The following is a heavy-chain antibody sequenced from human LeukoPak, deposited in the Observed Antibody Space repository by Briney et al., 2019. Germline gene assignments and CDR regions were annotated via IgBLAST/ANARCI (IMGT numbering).Heavy chain of an antibody. J-gene: IGHJ4*02. CDR2: INSDGTTT. CDR1: GFTFSNYW. CDR3: WVLATAGEDDY. Sequence: PGGSLRLSCAASGFTFSNYWMHWVRQAPGKGLVWVSRINSDGTTTSYADSVRGRFTISRDNTKNTLYLQMNSLRAEDTAVYYCWVLATAGEDDYWGQGTLVSVSS. D-gene: IGHD2-8*01. V-gene: IGHV3-74*01.